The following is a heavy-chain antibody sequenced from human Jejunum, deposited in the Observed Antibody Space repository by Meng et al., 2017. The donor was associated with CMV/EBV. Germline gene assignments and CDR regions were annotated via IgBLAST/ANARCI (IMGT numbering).Heavy chain of an antibody. D-gene: IGHD6-13*01. J-gene: IGHJ5*02. CDR2: ISSGSNFI. Sequence: TFSTSSMRWVRQAPGKGLEWVSSISSGSNFIYYADSMKGRFTISRDNAKNSLYLQMNSLRAEDTAVYYCARGRVRGIASAGAMVSWGQGTLVTVSS. CDR3: ARGRVRGIASAGAMVS. V-gene: IGHV3-21*01. CDR1: TFSTSS.